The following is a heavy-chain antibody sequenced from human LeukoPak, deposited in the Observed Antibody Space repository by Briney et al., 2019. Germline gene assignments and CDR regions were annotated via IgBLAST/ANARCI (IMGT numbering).Heavy chain of an antibody. V-gene: IGHV3-15*01. Sequence: PGGSLRLSCAASGFTFSSYGMSWVRQAPGKGLEWVGRIKSKTDGGTTDYAAPVKGRFTISRDDSKNTLYLQMNSLKTEDTAVYYCTTDADTAIQKYYWGQGTLVTVSS. D-gene: IGHD5-18*01. CDR1: GFTFSSYG. CDR2: IKSKTDGGTT. J-gene: IGHJ4*02. CDR3: TTDADTAIQKYY.